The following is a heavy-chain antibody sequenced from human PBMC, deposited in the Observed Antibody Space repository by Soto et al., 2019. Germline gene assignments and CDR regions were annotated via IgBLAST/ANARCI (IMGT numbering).Heavy chain of an antibody. Sequence: PSETLSLTCTVSGGSISSGGYYWSWIRQHPGKGLEWIGYIYYSGSTYYNPSLKSRVTISVDTSKNQFSLKLSSVTAADTAVYYCARGRCSSTSCYGDWFDPWGQGTLVTVSS. CDR1: GGSISSGGYY. CDR3: ARGRCSSTSCYGDWFDP. V-gene: IGHV4-31*03. D-gene: IGHD2-2*01. CDR2: IYYSGST. J-gene: IGHJ5*02.